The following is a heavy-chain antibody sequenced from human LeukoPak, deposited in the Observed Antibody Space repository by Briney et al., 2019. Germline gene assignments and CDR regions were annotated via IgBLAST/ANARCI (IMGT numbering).Heavy chain of an antibody. V-gene: IGHV1-69*04. CDR2: IIPIFGIA. CDR1: GGTFSSYA. D-gene: IGHD2-15*01. CDR3: ARVGYCSGGSCYSDWFDP. Sequence: SVKVSCKASGGTFSSYAISWVRQAPGQALEWMGRIIPIFGIANYAQKFQGRVTITADKSTSTAYMELSSLRSEDTAVYYCARVGYCSGGSCYSDWFDPWGQGTLVTVSS. J-gene: IGHJ5*02.